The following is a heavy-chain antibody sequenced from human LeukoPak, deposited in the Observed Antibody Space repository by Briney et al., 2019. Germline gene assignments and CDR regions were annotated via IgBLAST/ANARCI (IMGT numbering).Heavy chain of an antibody. J-gene: IGHJ5*02. D-gene: IGHD3-9*01. CDR2: INHSGST. CDR3: ASLPVLRKGPRGLRYFDWLLFDNWIDP. V-gene: IGHV4-34*01. CDR1: GGSFSGYY. Sequence: SQTLSLTCAVYGGSFSGYYWSWIRQPPGKGLEWIGEINHSGSTNYNPSLKSRVTISVDTSKNQFSLKLSSVTAADTAVYYCASLPVLRKGPRGLRYFDWLLFDNWIDPWGQGTLVTVSS.